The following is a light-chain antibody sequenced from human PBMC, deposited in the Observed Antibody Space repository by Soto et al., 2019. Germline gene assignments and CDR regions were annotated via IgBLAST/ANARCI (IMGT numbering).Light chain of an antibody. CDR2: GNS. CDR1: SSNIGAGYD. J-gene: IGLJ3*02. Sequence: QPVLTQPPSVSGAPGQRVTISCTGSSSNIGAGYDVHWYQQLPGTAPKVLIYGNSNRPSGVSDRFSGSKSGTSASLAISGLQAGDEADYYCQSYDSSLSGVVFGGGTKLTVL. V-gene: IGLV1-40*01. CDR3: QSYDSSLSGVV.